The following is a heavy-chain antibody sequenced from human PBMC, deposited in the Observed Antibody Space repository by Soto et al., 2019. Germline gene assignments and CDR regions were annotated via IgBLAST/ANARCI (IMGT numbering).Heavy chain of an antibody. CDR1: GYTFTSYG. CDR3: AGDNGYESDY. CDR2: ISAYNGNT. V-gene: IGHV1-18*01. D-gene: IGHD5-12*01. J-gene: IGHJ4*02. Sequence: QVQLVQSGAEVKKPGASVKVSCKASGYTFTSYGISWVRQAPGQGLEWMGWISAYNGNTNNAQKLQGRATMNTDTSTRTAYMELRSLRSDDTAVYYGAGDNGYESDYWGQGTLVTVSS.